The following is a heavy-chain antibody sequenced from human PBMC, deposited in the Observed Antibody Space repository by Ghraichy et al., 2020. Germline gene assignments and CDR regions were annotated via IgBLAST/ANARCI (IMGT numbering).Heavy chain of an antibody. V-gene: IGHV3-23*01. J-gene: IGHJ5*02. Sequence: GESLNISCAASGFTFSSYAMSWVRQAPGKGLEWVSAISGSGGSTYYADSVKGRFTISRDNSKNTLYLQMNSLRAEDTAVYYCAKDLVPDYSNWFDPWGQGTLVTVSS. CDR3: AKDLVPDYSNWFDP. CDR1: GFTFSSYA. D-gene: IGHD4-11*01. CDR2: ISGSGGST.